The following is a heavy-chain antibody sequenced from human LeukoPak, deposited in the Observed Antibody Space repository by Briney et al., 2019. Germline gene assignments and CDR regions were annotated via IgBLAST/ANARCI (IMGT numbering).Heavy chain of an antibody. CDR3: ARDPSMDPTYYYGSGSSD. CDR2: IIPILGIA. J-gene: IGHJ4*02. CDR1: GGTFSIYA. D-gene: IGHD3-10*01. Sequence: GASVKVSCKASGGTFSIYAISWVRQAPGQGLEWMGRIIPILGIANYAQKFQGRVTITADKSTSTAYMELSSLRSEDTAVYYCARDPSMDPTYYYGSGSSDWGQGTLVTVSS. V-gene: IGHV1-69*04.